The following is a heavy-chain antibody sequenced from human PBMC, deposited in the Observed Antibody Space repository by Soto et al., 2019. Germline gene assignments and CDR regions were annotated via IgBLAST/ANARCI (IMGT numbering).Heavy chain of an antibody. CDR3: ARENYDFWSGYYQGYYYYGMDV. V-gene: IGHV3-30-3*01. D-gene: IGHD3-3*01. CDR2: ISYDGSNK. CDR1: GFTFSSYA. Sequence: PGGSLRLSCAASGFTFSSYAMHWVRQAPGKGLEWVAVISYDGSNKYYADSVKGRFTISRDNSKNTLYLQMNSLRAEGTAVYYCARENYDFWSGYYQGYYYYGMDVWGQGTKVTVYS. J-gene: IGHJ6*02.